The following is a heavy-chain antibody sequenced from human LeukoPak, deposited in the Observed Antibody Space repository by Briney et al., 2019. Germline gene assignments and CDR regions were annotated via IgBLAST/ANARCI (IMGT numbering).Heavy chain of an antibody. CDR1: GGSFSGYY. Sequence: SETLSLTCAVYGGSFSGYYWSWIRQPPGKGLEWIGEINHSGSTNYNPSLKSRVTISVDTSKNQFSLKLSSVTAADTAVYYCARGWYYYGSGDWGQGTPVTVSS. J-gene: IGHJ4*02. V-gene: IGHV4-34*01. D-gene: IGHD3-10*01. CDR2: INHSGST. CDR3: ARGWYYYGSGD.